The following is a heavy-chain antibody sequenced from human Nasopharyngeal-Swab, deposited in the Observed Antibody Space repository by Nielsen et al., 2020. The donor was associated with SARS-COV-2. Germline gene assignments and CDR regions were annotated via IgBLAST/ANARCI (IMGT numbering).Heavy chain of an antibody. V-gene: IGHV3-74*01. Sequence: GESLKISCAVSGFSFTTTWFQWVRQAPGKGLAWVSIINYDGTTTRYADSVKGRFTVSRDNARNTVYLHMNSLEPEDTAVYFCTNGPTATTSQWFDYWGQGTLVTVSS. CDR3: TNGPTATTSQWFDY. CDR1: GFSFTTTW. D-gene: IGHD2-2*01. J-gene: IGHJ4*02. CDR2: INYDGTTT.